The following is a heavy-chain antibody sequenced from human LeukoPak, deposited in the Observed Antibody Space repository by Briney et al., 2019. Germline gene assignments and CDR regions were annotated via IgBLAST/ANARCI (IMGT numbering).Heavy chain of an antibody. D-gene: IGHD2-15*01. Sequence: ASVKVSCKASGYTFTSYAMHWVRQAPGQRLEWMGWINAGNGNTKYSQKFQGRVTITRDTSASTAYMELSSLSSVTAADTAMYYCARVSRGGLYYFDHWGQGTLVTISS. CDR3: ARVSRGGLYYFDH. CDR2: INAGNGNT. V-gene: IGHV1-3*01. J-gene: IGHJ4*02. CDR1: GYTFTSYA.